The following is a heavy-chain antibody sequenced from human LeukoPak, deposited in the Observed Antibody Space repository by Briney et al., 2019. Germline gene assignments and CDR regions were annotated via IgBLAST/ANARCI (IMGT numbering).Heavy chain of an antibody. CDR1: GFTFSNFG. Sequence: PGGSLRLSCAASGFTFSNFGMHWVRQAPGKGLEWVAFIRFDGTSEFYADSVKARFTISRDNAKNSLYLQMNSLRAEDMALYYCAKETLGSGAFDIWGQGTMVTVSS. CDR3: AKETLGSGAFDI. D-gene: IGHD3-10*01. CDR2: IRFDGTSE. V-gene: IGHV3-30*02. J-gene: IGHJ3*02.